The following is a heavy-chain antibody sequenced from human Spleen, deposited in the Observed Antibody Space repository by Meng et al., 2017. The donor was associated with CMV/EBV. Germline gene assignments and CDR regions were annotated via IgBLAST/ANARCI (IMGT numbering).Heavy chain of an antibody. CDR1: GYSISSGFY. CDR3: ASAVTRYNDAFDI. J-gene: IGHJ3*02. Sequence: SETLSLTCTVSGYSISSGFYWGWIRQPPGKGLEWIGYIYYSGSTYYNPSLKSRVTISVDTSKNQFSLKLSSVTAADTAVYYCASAVTRYNDAFDIWGQGTMVTVSS. V-gene: IGHV4-38-2*02. D-gene: IGHD4-17*01. CDR2: IYYSGST.